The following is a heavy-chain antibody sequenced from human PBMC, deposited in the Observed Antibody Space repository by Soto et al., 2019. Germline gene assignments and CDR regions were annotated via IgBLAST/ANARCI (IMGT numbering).Heavy chain of an antibody. Sequence: SVKVSCKASGGTFSSYAITWVRQAPGQGLEWMGGIIPIFGTANYAQKFQARVTITADESTSTAYMELSSLRSEDTAVYYCARDGGPSSVYYQYWLDPWGKGTLVTVPS. D-gene: IGHD3-22*01. CDR1: GGTFSSYA. J-gene: IGHJ5*02. V-gene: IGHV1-69*13. CDR2: IIPIFGTA. CDR3: ARDGGPSSVYYQYWLDP.